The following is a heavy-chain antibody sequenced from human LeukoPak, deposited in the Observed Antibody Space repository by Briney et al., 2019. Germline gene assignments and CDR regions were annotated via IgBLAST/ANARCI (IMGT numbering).Heavy chain of an antibody. Sequence: ASVKVSCKAPGYTFTGYYMHWVRQAPGQGLEWMGWINPNSGGTNYAQKFQGRVTMTRDTSISTAYMELSRLRSDDTAVYYCAGGLWSGYNWFDPWGQGTLVTVSS. CDR3: AGGLWSGYNWFDP. D-gene: IGHD3-3*01. CDR1: GYTFTGYY. CDR2: INPNSGGT. J-gene: IGHJ5*02. V-gene: IGHV1-2*02.